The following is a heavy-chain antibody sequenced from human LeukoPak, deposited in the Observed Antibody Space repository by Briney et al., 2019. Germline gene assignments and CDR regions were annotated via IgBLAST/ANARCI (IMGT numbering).Heavy chain of an antibody. J-gene: IGHJ3*02. CDR2: ISSSSSYI. CDR1: GFTFSSYS. Sequence: PGGSLRLSCAASGFTFSSYSMNWVRQAPGQGLEWVSSISSSSSYIYYADSVKGRFTISRDNAKNSLYLQMNSLRAEDTAVYYCARESAPDAFDIWGQGTMVTVSS. CDR3: ARESAPDAFDI. V-gene: IGHV3-21*01.